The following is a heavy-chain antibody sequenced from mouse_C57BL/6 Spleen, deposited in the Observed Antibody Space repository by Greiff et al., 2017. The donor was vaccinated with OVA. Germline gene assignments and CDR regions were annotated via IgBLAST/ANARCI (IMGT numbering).Heavy chain of an antibody. Sequence: VMLVESGAELARPGASVKLSCKASGYTFTSYGISWVKQRTGQGLEWIGEIYPRSGNTYYNEKFKGKATLTADKSSSTAYMELRSLTSEDSAVYFCARRDSNYVNYAMDYWGQGTSVTVSS. V-gene: IGHV1-81*01. CDR2: IYPRSGNT. CDR1: GYTFTSYG. D-gene: IGHD2-5*01. CDR3: ARRDSNYVNYAMDY. J-gene: IGHJ4*01.